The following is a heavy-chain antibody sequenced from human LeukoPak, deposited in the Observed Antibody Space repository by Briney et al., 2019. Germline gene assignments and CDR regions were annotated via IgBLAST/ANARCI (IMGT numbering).Heavy chain of an antibody. J-gene: IGHJ1*01. CDR2: IYSSGSL. V-gene: IGHV4-30-4*08. CDR3: ARAIYCTSTTCYVYFQQ. CDR1: GGSFSGYY. D-gene: IGHD2-2*01. Sequence: SETLSLTCAVYGGSFSGYYWSWIRQPPGKGLEWIGYIYSSGSLYYNPSLKSRVTISRDTSKNQFSLRLTSVTAADTAVYYCARAIYCTSTTCYVYFQQWGQGTLLTVSS.